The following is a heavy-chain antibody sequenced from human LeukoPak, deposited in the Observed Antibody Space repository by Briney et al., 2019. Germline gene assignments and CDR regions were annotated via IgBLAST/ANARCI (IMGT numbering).Heavy chain of an antibody. Sequence: PSETLSLTCTVSGGSISSYYWSWIRQPPAKGLEWIGYIYYSGSTNYNPSLKSRVTISVDTSKNQFSLKLSSVTAADTAVYYCARVLVWYFDLWGRGTLVTVSS. V-gene: IGHV4-59*01. CDR1: GGSISSYY. CDR3: ARVLVWYFDL. CDR2: IYYSGST. J-gene: IGHJ2*01. D-gene: IGHD2-8*02.